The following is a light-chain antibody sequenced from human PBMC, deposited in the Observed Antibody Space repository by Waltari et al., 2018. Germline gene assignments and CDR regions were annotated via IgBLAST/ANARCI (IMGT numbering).Light chain of an antibody. Sequence: QSALTQPPSASGSPGQSVTISCTGSSSDVGGYNYVSWYQQHPGKAPKLMISEVSERPPGGPDRISGSKSGNTASLTVSGLQAEDEADYYCSSYAGTNNLVFGGGTKLTVL. CDR2: EVS. V-gene: IGLV2-8*01. CDR1: SSDVGGYNY. CDR3: SSYAGTNNLV. J-gene: IGLJ2*01.